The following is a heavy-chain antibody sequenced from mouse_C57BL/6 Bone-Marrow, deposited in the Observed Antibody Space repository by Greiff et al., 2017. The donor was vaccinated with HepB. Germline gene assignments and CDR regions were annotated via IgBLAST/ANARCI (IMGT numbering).Heavy chain of an antibody. Sequence: EVKLMESGPGLVKPSQSLSLTCSVTGYSITSGYYWNWIRQFPGNKLEWMGYISYDGSNNYNPSLKNRISITRDTSKNQFFLKLNSVTTEDTATYYCARDWDYYGSRRDYFDYWGQGTTLTVSS. CDR2: ISYDGSN. J-gene: IGHJ2*01. CDR3: ARDWDYYGSRRDYFDY. V-gene: IGHV3-6*01. D-gene: IGHD1-1*01. CDR1: GYSITSGYY.